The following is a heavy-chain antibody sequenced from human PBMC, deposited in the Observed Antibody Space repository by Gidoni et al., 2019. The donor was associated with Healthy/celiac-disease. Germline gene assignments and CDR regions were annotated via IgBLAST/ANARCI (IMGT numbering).Heavy chain of an antibody. D-gene: IGHD4-17*01. CDR1: GSTFSSYS. Sequence: EVQLVESGGGLVQPGGSLRLSCAASGSTFSSYSMNWVRQAPGQGLAWVSYISSSRSNIYYADSGKGRFTISRDNAKNSLYLQMNSLRAEDTAVYYCARGWDYGGNSIFDYWGQGTLVTVSS. V-gene: IGHV3-48*01. CDR3: ARGWDYGGNSIFDY. J-gene: IGHJ4*02. CDR2: ISSSRSNI.